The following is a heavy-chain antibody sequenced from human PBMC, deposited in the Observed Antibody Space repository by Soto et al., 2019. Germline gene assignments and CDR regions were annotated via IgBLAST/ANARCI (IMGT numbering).Heavy chain of an antibody. V-gene: IGHV1-69*06. Sequence: GASVKVSCKASGGTFSSYSISWVRQAPGQGLEWMGGIIPIFGTANYAQKFQGRVTITADKSTSTAYMELSSLRSEDTAVYYCARGGGVEMATLYPRYFDYWGQGTLVTVSS. CDR3: ARGGGVEMATLYPRYFDY. J-gene: IGHJ4*02. D-gene: IGHD3-3*01. CDR2: IIPIFGTA. CDR1: GGTFSSYS.